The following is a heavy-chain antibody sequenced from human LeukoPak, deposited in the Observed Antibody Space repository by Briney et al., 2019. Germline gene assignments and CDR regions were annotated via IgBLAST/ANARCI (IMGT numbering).Heavy chain of an antibody. Sequence: SVKVSCKASGGTFNNNAITWVRQAPGQGFEWMGGIIPIFGTANHAQKFQGRVTITADKSTSTAYMELSSLRSEDTVVYYCARGPLILYGSGSYYAFDPWGQGTLVTVSS. V-gene: IGHV1-69*06. CDR3: ARGPLILYGSGSYYAFDP. CDR2: IIPIFGTA. J-gene: IGHJ5*02. D-gene: IGHD3-10*01. CDR1: GGTFNNNA.